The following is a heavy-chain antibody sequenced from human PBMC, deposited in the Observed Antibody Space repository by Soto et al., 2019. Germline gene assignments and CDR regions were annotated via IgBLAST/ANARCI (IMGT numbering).Heavy chain of an antibody. J-gene: IGHJ5*02. V-gene: IGHV4-30-4*01. CDR2: IYKSGRT. CDR1: GDSIGSGDFY. Sequence: SETLSLTGAVCGDSIGSGDFYWTWIRQSPGKGLEYIGYIYKSGRTYYNPSLKSRPIISLDTSKSQFFLSLSSVTAADTAMYYCARSLRASSAWFDPLGHGTLVTVSS. D-gene: IGHD6-6*01. CDR3: ARSLRASSAWFDP.